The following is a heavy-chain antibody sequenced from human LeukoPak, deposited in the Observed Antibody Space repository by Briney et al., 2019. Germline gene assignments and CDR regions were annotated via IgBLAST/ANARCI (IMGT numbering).Heavy chain of an antibody. J-gene: IGHJ5*02. CDR3: ARSDWFDP. D-gene: IGHD3-3*01. CDR2: IKGDGSIT. Sequence: GGSLRLSCAVSGFTFRNAWMHWVRQAPGKGLVWVSRIKGDGSITVYADSVKGRFTISRDNAKNTLYLQMNSLRVEDTAVYYCARSDWFDPWGQGTLDTVSS. V-gene: IGHV3-74*01. CDR1: GFTFRNAW.